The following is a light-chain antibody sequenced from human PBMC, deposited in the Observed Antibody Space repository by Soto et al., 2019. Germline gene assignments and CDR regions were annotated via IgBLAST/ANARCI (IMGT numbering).Light chain of an antibody. V-gene: IGLV4-69*01. CDR1: SGHSNYA. J-gene: IGLJ2*01. Sequence: QPVLTQSPSASASLGASVKLTCTLSSGHSNYAIAWHQQQPEKGPQYLMKLNRDGSHSKGDGIPNRFSGSSSGAERYLTISSLQSEDEADYYCQTWGTGIVIFGGGTQLTVL. CDR3: QTWGTGIVI. CDR2: LNRDGSH.